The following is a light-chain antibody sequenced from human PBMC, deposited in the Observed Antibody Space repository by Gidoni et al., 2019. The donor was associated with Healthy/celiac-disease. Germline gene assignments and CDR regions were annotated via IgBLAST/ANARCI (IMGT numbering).Light chain of an antibody. J-gene: IGKJ2*01. CDR1: QSVSSSY. Sequence: DIVLTQSPSPLSLSPGERATLSCRASQSVSSSYSAWYQQKPGQAPRLLIYGASSRATGIPDRFSGSASGTDFTLTISRLEPEDFAVYYCQQYGSSPMYTFGQGTKLEIK. CDR3: QQYGSSPMYT. CDR2: GAS. V-gene: IGKV3-20*01.